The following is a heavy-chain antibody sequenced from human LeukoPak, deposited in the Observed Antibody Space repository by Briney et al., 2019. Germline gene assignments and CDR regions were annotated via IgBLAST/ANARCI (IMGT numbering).Heavy chain of an antibody. CDR2: ISGSGGST. Sequence: PGGSLRLSCAASGFTFSSYGMSWVRQAPGKGLEWVSDISGSGGSTYYADSVKGRFTISRDNSKNTLYLQMNSLRAEDMAVYFCLYGGYFQHWGQGTLVTVSS. CDR3: LYGGYFQH. D-gene: IGHD3-16*01. CDR1: GFTFSSYG. J-gene: IGHJ1*01. V-gene: IGHV3-23*01.